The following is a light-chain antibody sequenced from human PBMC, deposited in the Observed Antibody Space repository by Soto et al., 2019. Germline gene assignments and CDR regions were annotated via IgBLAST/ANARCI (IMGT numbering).Light chain of an antibody. J-gene: IGKJ1*01. CDR3: QQYGSSLKT. V-gene: IGKV3-20*01. CDR1: QSVSSSY. Sequence: ENVLTQSPGTLSLSQGERATLSCRASQSVSSSYLAWYQQKPGQTPRLLIHGASSRATGIPDRFSGSGSGTDFTLTISRLEPEDFAVYYCQQYGSSLKTFGQGTKVDI. CDR2: GAS.